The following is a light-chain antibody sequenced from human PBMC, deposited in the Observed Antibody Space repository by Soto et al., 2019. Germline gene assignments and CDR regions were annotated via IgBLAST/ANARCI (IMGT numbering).Light chain of an antibody. J-gene: IGKJ2*01. CDR1: QSVNNN. CDR2: GAS. CDR3: QQYNNLHPDT. Sequence: EIILTQSPASLSVSPGERATLSCRVSQSVNNNLAWYHQKPCQAPRLLIYGASTRATGIPGRFRGSGSGTEFTLTITSLQSEHFAAYLCQQYNNLHPDTFGQGTKLEIK. V-gene: IGKV3-15*01.